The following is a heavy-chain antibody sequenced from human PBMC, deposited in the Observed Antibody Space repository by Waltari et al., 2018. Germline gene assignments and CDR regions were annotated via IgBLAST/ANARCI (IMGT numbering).Heavy chain of an antibody. Sequence: QVQLQESGPGLVKPSETLSLTCAVSGYSISSGYYWGWIRQPPGKGLEWIGSIYHSGSTNYNPSLKSRVTISVDTSKNQFSLKLSSVTAADTAVYYCARTGDSIPNFDYWGQGTTVTVSS. J-gene: IGHJ4*03. CDR3: ARTGDSIPNFDY. D-gene: IGHD4-17*01. CDR2: IYHSGST. V-gene: IGHV4-38-2*01. CDR1: GYSISSGYY.